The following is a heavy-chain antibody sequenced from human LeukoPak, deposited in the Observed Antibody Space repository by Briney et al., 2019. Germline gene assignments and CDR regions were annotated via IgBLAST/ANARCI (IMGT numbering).Heavy chain of an antibody. CDR2: IQYDGSNE. CDR1: GYTVSINY. J-gene: IGHJ6*03. Sequence: GGSLRLSCAASGYTVSINYMSWVRQAPGEGLEWVAYIQYDGSNEQYADSVKGRFSISRDSSKNILYLQMNSLRAEDTAVYYCAKDRCSNGIGCYYYYMDVWGKGTTVTISS. V-gene: IGHV3-30*02. D-gene: IGHD2-8*01. CDR3: AKDRCSNGIGCYYYYMDV.